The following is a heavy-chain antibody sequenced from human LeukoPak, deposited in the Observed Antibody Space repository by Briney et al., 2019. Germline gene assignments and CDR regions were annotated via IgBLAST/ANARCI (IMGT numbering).Heavy chain of an antibody. D-gene: IGHD5-12*01. CDR1: GFTVSSNY. CDR3: ARDPYSGYDFRGYYFDY. CDR2: INTDGSST. J-gene: IGHJ4*02. Sequence: GGSLRLSCAASGFTVSSNYMSWVRQAPGKGLVWVSRINTDGSSTSYADSVKGRFTISRDNSKNTLYLQMNSLRAEDTAVYYCARDPYSGYDFRGYYFDYWGQGTLVTVSS. V-gene: IGHV3-74*01.